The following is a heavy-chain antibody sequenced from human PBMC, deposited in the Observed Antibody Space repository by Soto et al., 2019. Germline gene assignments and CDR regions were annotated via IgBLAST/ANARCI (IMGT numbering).Heavy chain of an antibody. CDR3: ARSRGRSGSYLAFAI. D-gene: IGHD1-26*01. J-gene: IGHJ3*02. CDR1: GDSISNDFYY. V-gene: IGHV4-31*03. CDR2: IDYSGNT. Sequence: QVQLQESGPGLVKPSQTLSLACTVSGDSISNDFYYWNWIRQHPETGLEWVGYIDYSGNTYYNPSLQSRVSISVDTSKNQFSLNLNSVTAADTAVYYCARSRGRSGSYLAFAIWGQGTLVVVSS.